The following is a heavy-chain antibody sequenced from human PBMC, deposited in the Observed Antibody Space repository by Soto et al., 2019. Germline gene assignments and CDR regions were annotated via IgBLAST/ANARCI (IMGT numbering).Heavy chain of an antibody. J-gene: IGHJ3*02. Sequence: EVQLVESGGGLVQPGRSLRLSCAASGFTFDDYAMQWVRQAPGKGLEWVSGISWNSGSIGYADSVKGRFTISRDNAKNSLYLQMNSLRAEDTALYYCAKAAVAGPDGAFDIWGQGTMVTVSS. CDR1: GFTFDDYA. D-gene: IGHD6-19*01. V-gene: IGHV3-9*01. CDR3: AKAAVAGPDGAFDI. CDR2: ISWNSGSI.